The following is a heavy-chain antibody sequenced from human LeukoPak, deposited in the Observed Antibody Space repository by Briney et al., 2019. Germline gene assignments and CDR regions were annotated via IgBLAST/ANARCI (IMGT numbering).Heavy chain of an antibody. CDR3: AKDPRYCRTTSCSPDGYFDY. CDR2: ISYDGRDK. J-gene: IGHJ4*02. V-gene: IGHV3-30*18. CDR1: GFNFYDYH. Sequence: GGSLRLSCAASGFNFYDYHMHWVRQAPGKGLEWVAIISYDGRDKFYADSVQGRFTISRDTSTNTLYLQMSSLKTEDSATYYCAKDPRYCRTTSCSPDGYFDYWGQGALVTVSS. D-gene: IGHD2-2*01.